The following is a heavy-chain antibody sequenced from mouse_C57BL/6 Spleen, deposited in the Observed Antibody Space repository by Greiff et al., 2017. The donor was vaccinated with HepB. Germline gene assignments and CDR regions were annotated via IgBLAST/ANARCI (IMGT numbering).Heavy chain of an antibody. CDR3: ARAEDYGNYNYAMDY. V-gene: IGHV3-6*01. Sequence: DVKLQESGPGLVKPSQSLSLTCSVTGYSITSGYYWNWIRQFPGNKLEWMGYISYDGSNNYNPSLKNRISITRDTSKNQFFLKLNSVTTEDTATYYCARAEDYGNYNYAMDYWGQGTSVTVSS. D-gene: IGHD2-1*01. CDR1: GYSITSGYY. J-gene: IGHJ4*01. CDR2: ISYDGSN.